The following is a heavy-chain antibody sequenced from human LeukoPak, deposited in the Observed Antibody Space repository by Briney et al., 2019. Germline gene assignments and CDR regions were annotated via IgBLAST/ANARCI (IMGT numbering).Heavy chain of an antibody. CDR3: ARRSSCIGTSCHYGMDV. CDR1: GYTFNSYY. V-gene: IGHV1-46*02. Sequence: ASVKVSFKASGYTFNSYYMHWVRQAPGHGLEWMGMINPSGGSTSYAQKFQGRVTMTRDTSTSTVYMEVSSLRSEDTAVYYCARRSSCIGTSCHYGMDVWGQGTTVTVSS. CDR2: INPSGGST. D-gene: IGHD2-2*01. J-gene: IGHJ6*02.